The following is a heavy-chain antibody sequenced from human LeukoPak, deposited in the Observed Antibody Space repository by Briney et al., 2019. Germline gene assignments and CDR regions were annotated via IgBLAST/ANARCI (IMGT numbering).Heavy chain of an antibody. CDR3: ARDDRDISSYRFDY. J-gene: IGHJ4*01. D-gene: IGHD6-6*01. CDR1: GFTFNTYS. V-gene: IGHV3-21*01. Sequence: GGSLRLSCAASGFTFNTYSMNWVRQAPGKGLEWVSSISSNSRDIYYADSVKGRFTISRDNAKNSLHLQMNSLRAEDAAVYYCARDDRDISSYRFDYWGHGILVTVSS. CDR2: ISSNSRDI.